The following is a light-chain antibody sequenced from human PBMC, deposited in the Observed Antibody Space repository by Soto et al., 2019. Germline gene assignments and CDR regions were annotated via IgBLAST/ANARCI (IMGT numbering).Light chain of an antibody. CDR2: GNT. Sequence: QSVLTQPPSVSGAPGQRVTISCSGSSSNLGAGYDVSWYQQLPGTAPKLLIYGNTNRPSGVPDRFSATKSGTSASLAITGLQAEDEADYYCQSYDSRLRGVFGGGTQLTVL. CDR1: SSNLGAGYD. V-gene: IGLV1-40*01. J-gene: IGLJ2*01. CDR3: QSYDSRLRGV.